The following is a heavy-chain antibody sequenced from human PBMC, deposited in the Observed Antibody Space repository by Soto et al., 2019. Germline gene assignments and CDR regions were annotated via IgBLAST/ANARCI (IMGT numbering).Heavy chain of an antibody. Sequence: SETLSLTCTVSGGSISSSSYYWGWIRQPPGRGLEWIGSIYYSGSTYYNPSLKSRVTISVDTSKNQFSLKLSSVTAADTAVYYCARDDPAGYFDYWGQGTLVTVSS. CDR3: ARDDPAGYFDY. V-gene: IGHV4-39*07. J-gene: IGHJ4*02. CDR1: GGSISSSSYY. CDR2: IYYSGST.